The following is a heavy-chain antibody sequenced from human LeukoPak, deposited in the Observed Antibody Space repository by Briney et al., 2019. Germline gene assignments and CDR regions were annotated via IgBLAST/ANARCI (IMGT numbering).Heavy chain of an antibody. V-gene: IGHV3-11*04. J-gene: IGHJ4*02. CDR3: ARVYSSSWYYFEF. CDR1: GFTFSDYY. CDR2: ISSSGSTV. D-gene: IGHD6-13*01. Sequence: GGSLRLSCAASGFTFSDYYMTWIRQAPGKGLDWISYISSSGSTVYYADSMRGRFTISRDNAKNSLYLQVDSLRAEDTAVYYCARVYSSSWYYFEFWGQGTLVTVSS.